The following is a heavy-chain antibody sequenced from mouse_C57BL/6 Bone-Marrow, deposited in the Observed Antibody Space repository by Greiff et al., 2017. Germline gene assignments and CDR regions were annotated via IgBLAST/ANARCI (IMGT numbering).Heavy chain of an antibody. D-gene: IGHD1-1*01. CDR2: IYPSDSET. V-gene: IGHV1-61*01. Sequence: QVQLQQPGAELVRPGSSVKLSCKASGYTFTSYWMDWVKQRPGQGLEWIGNIYPSDSETHYNHKFKDKATLTVDKSSSTAYMQLSSLTSEDSAVYYCARGGTTVVYWYFDVWGTGTTVTVSS. J-gene: IGHJ1*03. CDR3: ARGGTTVVYWYFDV. CDR1: GYTFTSYW.